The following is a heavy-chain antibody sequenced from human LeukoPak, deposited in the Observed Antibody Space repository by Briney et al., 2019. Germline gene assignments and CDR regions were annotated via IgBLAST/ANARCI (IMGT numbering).Heavy chain of an antibody. CDR2: ISAFNGNT. V-gene: IGHV1-18*01. CDR3: ARGNHYHDSSGYFGWYLDI. Sequence: GASVKVSCKASGYTFSSYGISWVRQALGQGLECMGWISAFNGNTYYAQKFQGRVTMTTETSTGTVYMELRSLKSDDSAVYYCARGNHYHDSSGYFGWYLDIWGRGTLVTVSS. J-gene: IGHJ2*01. D-gene: IGHD3-22*01. CDR1: GYTFSSYG.